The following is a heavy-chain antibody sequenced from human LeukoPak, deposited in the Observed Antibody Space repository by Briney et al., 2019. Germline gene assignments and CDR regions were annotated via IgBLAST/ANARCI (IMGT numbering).Heavy chain of an antibody. V-gene: IGHV4-59*08. CDR3: ARCSSTSCRGVLDY. CDR1: GGSISSYY. D-gene: IGHD2-2*01. Sequence: SETLSLTCTVSGGSISSYYWSWIRQPPGKGLEWIGHIYYSGSTNYNPSLKSRVTISVDTSKNQFSLRLSSVTAADTAVYYCARCSSTSCRGVLDYWGQGTLVTVSS. CDR2: IYYSGST. J-gene: IGHJ4*02.